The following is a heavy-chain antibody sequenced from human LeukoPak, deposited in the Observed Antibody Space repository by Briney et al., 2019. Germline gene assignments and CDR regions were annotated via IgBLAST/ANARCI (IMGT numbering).Heavy chain of an antibody. CDR2: ISASGGST. CDR3: ARACSGGSCYLAAFDI. J-gene: IGHJ3*02. Sequence: GGSLRLSCAASGFTFSSYAMSWVRQAPGKGLEWVSAISASGGSTYYADSMKGRFTISRDNSKNTLYLQMNSLRAEDTAVYYCARACSGGSCYLAAFDIRGQGTMVTVSS. CDR1: GFTFSSYA. V-gene: IGHV3-23*01. D-gene: IGHD2-15*01.